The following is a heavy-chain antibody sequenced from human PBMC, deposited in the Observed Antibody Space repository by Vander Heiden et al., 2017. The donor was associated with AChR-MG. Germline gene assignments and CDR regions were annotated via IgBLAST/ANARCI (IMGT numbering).Heavy chain of an antibody. D-gene: IGHD3-10*01. V-gene: IGHV4-59*08. CDR3: AMGGRGWELFSFDY. Sequence: QVQLQESGPGLVKPSETLSLTCTVSGGSISSYYWSWIRQPPGKGLEWIGYIYYSGSTNYNPSLKSRVTISVDTSKNQFPLKLSSVTAADTAVYYCAMGGRGWELFSFDYWGQGTLITVSS. J-gene: IGHJ4*02. CDR2: IYYSGST. CDR1: GGSISSYY.